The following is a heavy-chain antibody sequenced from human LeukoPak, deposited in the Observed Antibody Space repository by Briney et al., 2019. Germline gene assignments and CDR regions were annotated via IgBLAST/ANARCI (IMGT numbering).Heavy chain of an antibody. Sequence: KPSETLSLTCTVSGYSISRGYYWGWIRQPPGKGLEWIGSIYHSGSTYYNPPLKIRVTISVDTTKNQFSLKLCSVTAADTAVYYCASSGGRGDYFDYWGQGTLVTVSS. CDR3: ASSGGRGDYFDY. J-gene: IGHJ4*02. V-gene: IGHV4-38-2*02. CDR1: GYSISRGYY. CDR2: IYHSGST. D-gene: IGHD3-10*01.